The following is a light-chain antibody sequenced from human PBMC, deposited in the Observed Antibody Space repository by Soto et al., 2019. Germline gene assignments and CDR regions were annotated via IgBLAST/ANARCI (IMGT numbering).Light chain of an antibody. J-gene: IGLJ3*02. V-gene: IGLV2-14*01. CDR2: EVS. CDR3: SSYTSSSTGV. Sequence: QSALTQPASVSGSPGQSITISCTGTSGDVGGYNCVCWYQQHPGKAPKLMIYEVSNRPSGVSNRFSGSKSGNTASLTIAGLEAEDEADYYCSSYTSSSTGVFGGGTKLTVL. CDR1: SGDVGGYNC.